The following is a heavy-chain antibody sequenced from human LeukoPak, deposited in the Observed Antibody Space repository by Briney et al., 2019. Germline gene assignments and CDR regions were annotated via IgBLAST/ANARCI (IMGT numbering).Heavy chain of an antibody. CDR3: ARRMDYYYYMDV. J-gene: IGHJ6*03. CDR2: IYYSGST. V-gene: IGHV4-59*08. CDR1: GGSSSSYY. Sequence: SETLSLTCTVSGGSSSSYYWSWIRQPPGKGLEWIGYIYYSGSTNYNPSLKSRVTISVDTSKNQFSLKLSSVTAADTAVYYCARRMDYYYYMDVWGKGTTVTVSS.